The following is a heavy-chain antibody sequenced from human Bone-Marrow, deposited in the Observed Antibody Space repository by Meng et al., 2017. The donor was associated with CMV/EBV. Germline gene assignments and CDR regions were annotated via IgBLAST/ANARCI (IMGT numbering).Heavy chain of an antibody. CDR1: GGSFSGYY. D-gene: IGHD5-18*01. J-gene: IGHJ4*02. CDR3: AGTAMVSDY. CDR2: INHSGST. V-gene: IGHV4-34*01. Sequence: SQTLSLTCAVYGGSFSGYYWSWIRQPPGKGLEWIGEINHSGSTNYNPSLKSRVTISVDTSKNQFSLNLSSVTAADTAVYYCAGTAMVSDYWGQGTLVTVSS.